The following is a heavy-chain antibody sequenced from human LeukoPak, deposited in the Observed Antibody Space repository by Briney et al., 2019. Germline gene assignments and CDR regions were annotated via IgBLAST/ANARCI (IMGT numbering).Heavy chain of an antibody. CDR1: GYTLTEVS. D-gene: IGHD4-17*01. CDR2: FDPADGEP. CDR3: ATEVVGYGDVHYFDS. V-gene: IGHV1-24*01. J-gene: IGHJ4*02. Sequence: ASVKVSCKISGYTLTEVSMHWVRQAPGKGLAWMGGFDPADGEPIYAQKFQGRVTMSEDTSTDTAYMDLSSLRSEDTAVYYCATEVVGYGDVHYFDSWGQGTLVTVSS.